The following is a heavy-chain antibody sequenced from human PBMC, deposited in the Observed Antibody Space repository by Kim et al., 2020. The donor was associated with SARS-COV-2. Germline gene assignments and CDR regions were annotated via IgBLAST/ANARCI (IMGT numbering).Heavy chain of an antibody. CDR3: ARGHLGELSSNDY. Sequence: YANSVKGPFTISRDNAKNTLYLQMNSLRAEDTAVYYCARGHLGELSSNDYWGQGTLVTVSS. D-gene: IGHD3-16*02. J-gene: IGHJ4*02. V-gene: IGHV3-74*01.